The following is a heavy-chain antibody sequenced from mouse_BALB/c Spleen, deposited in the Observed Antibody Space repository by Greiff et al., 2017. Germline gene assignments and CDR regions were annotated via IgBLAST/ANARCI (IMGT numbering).Heavy chain of an antibody. CDR3: ARQGRGDFDD. CDR1: GFAFSSYD. J-gene: IGHJ2*01. V-gene: IGHV5-12-1*01. CDR2: ISSGGGST. Sequence: EVQLVESGGGLVKPGGSLKLSCAASGFAFSSYDMSWVRQTPEKRLEWVAYISSGGGSTYYPDTVKGRFTISRDNAKNTLYLQMSSLKSEDTAMYYCARQGRGDFDDWGQGTTLTVSS.